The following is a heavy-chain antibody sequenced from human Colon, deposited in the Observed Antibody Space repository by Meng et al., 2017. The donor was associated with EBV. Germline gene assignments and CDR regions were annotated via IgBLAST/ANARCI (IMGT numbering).Heavy chain of an antibody. V-gene: IGHV4-4*02. J-gene: IGHJ4*02. Sequence: QVQLQGSGPGLVKPSETPSLNCAVSGGSISSVYWWTWVRQSPGKGLEWIGEIYHSGSTNYNPSLKSRVTISVDKSKNQFSLKLTSVTAADTAVYYCARGGYYSFDYWGQRTLVTVSS. CDR3: ARGGYYSFDY. CDR2: IYHSGST. D-gene: IGHD5-18*01. CDR1: GGSISSVYW.